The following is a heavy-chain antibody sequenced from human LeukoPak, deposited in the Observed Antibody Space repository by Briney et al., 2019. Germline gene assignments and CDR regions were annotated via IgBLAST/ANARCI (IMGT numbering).Heavy chain of an antibody. V-gene: IGHV1-18*01. CDR3: ARDYGGNPSSY. CDR2: ISAYNGNT. D-gene: IGHD1-26*01. CDR1: GYTFTSYG. J-gene: IGHJ4*02. Sequence: ASVKVSCKASGYTFTSYGISWVRQAPGQGLEWMGWISAYNGNTNYAQNLQGRVTMTTDTSTSTAYMELGSLTSDDTAVYYCARDYGGNPSSYWGQGALVTVSS.